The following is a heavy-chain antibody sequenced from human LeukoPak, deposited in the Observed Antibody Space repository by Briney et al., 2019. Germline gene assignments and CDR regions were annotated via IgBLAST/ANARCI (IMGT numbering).Heavy chain of an antibody. Sequence: GGSLRLSCAASGFTFSSYGMHWVRQAPGKGLEWVSYISSSGGTIYYADSVKGRFTISRDNAKNSLYLQMNSLRAEDTAVYYCARADIVATLGPFHYWGQGTLVTVSS. J-gene: IGHJ4*02. CDR2: ISSSGGTI. CDR3: ARADIVATLGPFHY. CDR1: GFTFSSYG. D-gene: IGHD5-12*01. V-gene: IGHV3-48*04.